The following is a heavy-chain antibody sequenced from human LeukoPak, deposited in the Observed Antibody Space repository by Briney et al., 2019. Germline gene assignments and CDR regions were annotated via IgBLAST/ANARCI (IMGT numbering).Heavy chain of an antibody. CDR3: ARHGDSSSFYRGLFSTPFDP. CDR1: GYSFSTYW. Sequence: GESLKISCKASGYSFSTYWIGWVRQMPGKGLEWMGIIYPGDSDTKYNPSFYGRVTISADRSASTAHLQWSSLKSSDTAIYYCARHGDSSSFYRGLFSTPFDPWGQGTTVTVSS. CDR2: IYPGDSDT. J-gene: IGHJ5*02. V-gene: IGHV5-51*01. D-gene: IGHD6-13*01.